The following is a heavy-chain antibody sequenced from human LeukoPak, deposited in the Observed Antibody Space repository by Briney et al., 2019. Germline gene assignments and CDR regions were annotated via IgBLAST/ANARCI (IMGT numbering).Heavy chain of an antibody. CDR2: IYHSGST. V-gene: IGHV4-30-2*01. D-gene: IGHD2-15*01. Sequence: SETLSLTCAVSGGSISSGGYSWSWIRQPPGKGLEWIGYIYHSGSTYYNPSLKSRVTISVDRSKNQFSLKPSSVTAADTAVYYCARAHCSGGSCYSIRFDPWGQGTLVTVSS. J-gene: IGHJ5*02. CDR1: GGSISSGGYS. CDR3: ARAHCSGGSCYSIRFDP.